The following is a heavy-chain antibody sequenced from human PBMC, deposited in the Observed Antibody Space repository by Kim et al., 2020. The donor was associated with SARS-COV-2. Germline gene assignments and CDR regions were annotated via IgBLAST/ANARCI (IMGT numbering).Heavy chain of an antibody. CDR3: AKGRGGGGVDH. J-gene: IGHJ4*02. CDR2: ISASGHNT. D-gene: IGHD3-16*01. V-gene: IGHV3-23*01. Sequence: GGSLRLSCAASGFTFGVYAMAWVRQAPGRGLEWVSAISASGHNTYFAESVEGRFIISRDSSTDTVHLQMNSLRVEDTAVYFCAKGRGGGGVDHWGQGTLVTVSS. CDR1: GFTFGVYA.